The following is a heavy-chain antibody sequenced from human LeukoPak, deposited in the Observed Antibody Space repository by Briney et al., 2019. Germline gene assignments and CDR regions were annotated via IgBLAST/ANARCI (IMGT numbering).Heavy chain of an antibody. Sequence: GASVKVSCKASGHTFTSYNMHWVRQAPGQGPEWMGIINPSGGSTSYAQKFQGRVTMTRDTSTSTVYMELSSLRSEDTAVYYCARERGGYSYGSSYYFDYWGQGTLVTVSS. CDR2: INPSGGST. CDR1: GHTFTSYN. J-gene: IGHJ4*02. CDR3: ARERGGYSYGSSYYFDY. V-gene: IGHV1-46*01. D-gene: IGHD5-18*01.